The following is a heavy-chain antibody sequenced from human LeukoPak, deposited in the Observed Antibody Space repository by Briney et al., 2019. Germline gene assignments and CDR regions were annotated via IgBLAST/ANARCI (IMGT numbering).Heavy chain of an antibody. D-gene: IGHD3-16*01. CDR3: ASLLGYYYYMDV. J-gene: IGHJ6*03. CDR1: GGSISSSSYY. Sequence: ETLSLTCTVSGGSISSSSYYWGWIRQPPGKGLEWIGSIYYSGSTYYNPSLKSRVTISVDTSKNQFSLKLSSVTAADTAVYYCASLLGYYYYMDVWGKGTTVTISS. CDR2: IYYSGST. V-gene: IGHV4-39*01.